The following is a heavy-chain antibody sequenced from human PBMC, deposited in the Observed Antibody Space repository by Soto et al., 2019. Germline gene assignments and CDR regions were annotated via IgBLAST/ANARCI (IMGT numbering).Heavy chain of an antibody. CDR1: GLTFRTYA. J-gene: IGHJ4*02. CDR2: ISGSGGST. D-gene: IGHD2-15*01. CDR3: AKWTCSDGSCYFDY. Sequence: EVQLLESGGGLVQPGGSLRLSCAAPGLTFRTYAMTWVRQAPGKGLEWVSIISGSGGSTYYADSVKGRFTVSRDNSKNTLYVQMNSLSAEATAVYYCAKWTCSDGSCYFDYWGQGTLVTVSS. V-gene: IGHV3-23*01.